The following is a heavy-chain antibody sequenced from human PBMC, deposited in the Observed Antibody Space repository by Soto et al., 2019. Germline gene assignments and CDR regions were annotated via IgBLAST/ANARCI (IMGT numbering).Heavy chain of an antibody. CDR2: MNPNSGNT. CDR3: ARSTARYPTYYYYYYYMDV. V-gene: IGHV1-8*01. CDR1: GYTFTSYD. Sequence: QVQLVQSGAEVKKPGASVKVSCKASGYTFTSYDINWVRQATGQGLEWMGWMNPNSGNTGYAQKFQGRVTMTRNTSISTAYMELSSLRSEDTAVYYCARSTARYPTYYYYYYYMDVWGKGTTVTVSS. D-gene: IGHD1-1*01. J-gene: IGHJ6*03.